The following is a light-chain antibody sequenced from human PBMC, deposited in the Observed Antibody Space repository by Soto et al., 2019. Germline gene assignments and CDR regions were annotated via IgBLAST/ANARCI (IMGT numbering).Light chain of an antibody. CDR1: QSVSSN. J-gene: IGKJ4*01. CDR2: GAS. V-gene: IGKV3D-15*01. Sequence: EIVVTQSPGTLSVSPGETATLSCGTSQSVSSNLAWYQQKPGQAPRLLIYGASTRATGIPARFSGSGSGTEFTLAISYLRPEDSAVYFYQQYHDWVTFGGGTKVEI. CDR3: QQYHDWVT.